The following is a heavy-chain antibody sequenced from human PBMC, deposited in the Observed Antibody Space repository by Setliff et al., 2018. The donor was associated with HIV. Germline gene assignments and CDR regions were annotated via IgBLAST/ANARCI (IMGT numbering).Heavy chain of an antibody. V-gene: IGHV1-2*06. Sequence: ASVKVSCKASGYSFTSYAVNWVRQAPGQGLQWMGRINPNIGSTNYAQNFQGRATMTRDTSVNTAFMELSNLRSDDTAVYYCARDYRTTDILSSGYMDVWGKGTTVTVSS. CDR3: ARDYRTTDILSSGYMDV. D-gene: IGHD3-9*01. CDR1: GYSFTSYA. CDR2: INPNIGST. J-gene: IGHJ6*03.